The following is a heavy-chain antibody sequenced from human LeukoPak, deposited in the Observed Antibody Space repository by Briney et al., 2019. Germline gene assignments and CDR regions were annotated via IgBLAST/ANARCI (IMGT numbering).Heavy chain of an antibody. CDR3: ARDPHNSGSGSYYRARDAFDI. D-gene: IGHD3-10*01. Sequence: GGSLRLSCAASGFTFSSYAMHWVRQAPGKGLEWVAVISYDGSNKYYADSVKGRFTISRDNSKNTLYLQMNSLRAEDTAVYYCARDPHNSGSGSYYRARDAFDIWGQGTMVTVSS. V-gene: IGHV3-30*04. CDR2: ISYDGSNK. CDR1: GFTFSSYA. J-gene: IGHJ3*02.